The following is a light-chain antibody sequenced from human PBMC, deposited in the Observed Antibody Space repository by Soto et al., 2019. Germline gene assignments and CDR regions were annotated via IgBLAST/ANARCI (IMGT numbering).Light chain of an antibody. J-gene: IGLJ1*01. V-gene: IGLV2-14*01. CDR2: EVT. Sequence: QSALTQPASVSGSPGQSITLSCAGSSSDVGGYNHVSWYQHHPGKAPKLLIYEVTNRPSGVSNRFSGSKSGNTASLTISGLQAEDEADYYCCSYAGSSTFVFGTGTKVTVL. CDR1: SSDVGGYNH. CDR3: CSYAGSSTFV.